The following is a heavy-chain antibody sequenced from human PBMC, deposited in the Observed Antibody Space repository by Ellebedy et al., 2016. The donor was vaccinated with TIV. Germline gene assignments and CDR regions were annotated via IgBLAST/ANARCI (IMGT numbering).Heavy chain of an antibody. CDR1: GYTFTSYG. CDR2: ISAYNGNT. V-gene: IGHV1-18*01. J-gene: IGHJ4*02. Sequence: AASVKVSCKASGYTFTSYGISWVRQAPGQGLEWMGWISAYNGNTNYAQKFQGWVTMTRDTSISTAYMELSRLRSDDTAVYYCARGSSIDYGDYPHSFDYWGQGTLVTVSS. CDR3: ARGSSIDYGDYPHSFDY. D-gene: IGHD4-17*01.